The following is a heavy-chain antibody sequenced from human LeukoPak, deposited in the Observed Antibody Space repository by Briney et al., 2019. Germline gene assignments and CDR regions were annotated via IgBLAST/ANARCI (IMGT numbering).Heavy chain of an antibody. CDR1: GFTLSSYN. V-gene: IGHV3-21*04. CDR2: ISWRNIDI. CDR3: AKGLSVGVDAFDI. Sequence: GGSLRLSCAASGFTLSSYNMKWVRQAPGKGLEWVSSISWRNIDIEYADSVKGRFTISRDNAKNTVYLQMNSLRAEDTAVYYCAKGLSVGVDAFDIWGQGTMVTVSS. D-gene: IGHD3-3*01. J-gene: IGHJ3*02.